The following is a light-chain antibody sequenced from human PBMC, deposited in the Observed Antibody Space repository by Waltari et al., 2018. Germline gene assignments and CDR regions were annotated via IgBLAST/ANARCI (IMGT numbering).Light chain of an antibody. J-gene: IGKJ2*01. CDR3: QQYDTYPYT. CDR1: QSVSSW. CDR2: DVS. Sequence: DIQMTQSPLTLSASVGDRVTISCRASQSVSSWLAWYQQKPGMAPNLLVYDVSNLYSGVPSRFSGSGSGTEFTLTISSLQPDDFATYYCQQYDTYPYTFGQGTKLEI. V-gene: IGKV1-5*01.